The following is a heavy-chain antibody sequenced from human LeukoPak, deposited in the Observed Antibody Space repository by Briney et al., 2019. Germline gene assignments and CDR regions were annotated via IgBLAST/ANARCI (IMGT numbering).Heavy chain of an antibody. J-gene: IGHJ4*02. CDR2: IYYSGST. CDR3: ARERRSGSYYYFDY. D-gene: IGHD3-10*01. CDR1: GGSISEGNHF. V-gene: IGHV4-61*10. Sequence: SQTLSLTCTVSGGSISEGNHFWTWIRQPAGKGLEWIGYIYYSGSTNYNPSLKSRVTISVDTSKNQFSLKLSSVTAADTAVYYCARERRSGSYYYFDYWGQGTLVTVSS.